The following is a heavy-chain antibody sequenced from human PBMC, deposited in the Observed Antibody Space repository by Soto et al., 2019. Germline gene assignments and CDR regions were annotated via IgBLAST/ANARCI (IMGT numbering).Heavy chain of an antibody. Sequence: QVQLRESGPGLVKPSETLSLTCTVSGGSLISYYWNWIRQPPGKGLEWIGYIFYTGSTNYNPSLKSRVTISVDTSKNQISLKLSSVTAADTAVYFCARDLGVAVAGTENWYFDLWGRGTLVTVSS. CDR2: IFYTGST. CDR3: ARDLGVAVAGTENWYFDL. V-gene: IGHV4-59*01. D-gene: IGHD6-19*01. J-gene: IGHJ2*01. CDR1: GGSLISYY.